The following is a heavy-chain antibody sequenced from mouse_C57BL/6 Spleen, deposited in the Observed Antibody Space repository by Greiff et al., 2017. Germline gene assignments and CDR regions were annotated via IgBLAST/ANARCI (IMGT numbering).Heavy chain of an antibody. CDR3: ARRDDGYYVWFDY. V-gene: IGHV1-69*01. J-gene: IGHJ3*01. CDR2: IDPSDSYT. CDR1: GYTFTSYW. Sequence: QVQLQQPGAELVMPGASVKLSCKASGYTFTSYWMHWVKQRPGQGLEWIGEIDPSDSYTNYNQKFKGKSTLTVDKSSSTAYMQLSSLTSEDSAVYYCARRDDGYYVWFDYWGQGTLVTVSA. D-gene: IGHD2-3*01.